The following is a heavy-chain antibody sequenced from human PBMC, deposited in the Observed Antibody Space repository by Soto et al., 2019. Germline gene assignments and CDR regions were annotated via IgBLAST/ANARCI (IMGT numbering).Heavy chain of an antibody. J-gene: IGHJ5*02. CDR3: ARGRGGLSTVTPHWFDP. V-gene: IGHV5-51*07. D-gene: IGHD4-17*01. CDR1: GYSFTSYW. Sequence: GESLKISCKGSGYSFTSYWIGWVHQMPGKGLEWMGIIYPGDSDTRYSPSFQGQVTISADKSISTAYLQWSSLKASDTAMYYCARGRGGLSTVTPHWFDPWGQGTLVTVSS. CDR2: IYPGDSDT.